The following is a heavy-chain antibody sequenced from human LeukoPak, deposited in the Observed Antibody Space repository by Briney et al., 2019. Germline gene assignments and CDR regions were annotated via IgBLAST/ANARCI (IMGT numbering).Heavy chain of an antibody. J-gene: IGHJ6*03. CDR1: GGSISSSSYY. CDR3: ARHSLAARLNYYYMDV. V-gene: IGHV4-39*01. Sequence: SETLSLTCTVSGGSISSSSYYWGWVRQPPGKGLEWIGSIFYSGSTYYNLSLKSRVTISVDTSKNQFSLKLSSVTAADTAVYYCARHSLAARLNYYYMDVWGKGTTVTVSS. CDR2: IFYSGST. D-gene: IGHD6-6*01.